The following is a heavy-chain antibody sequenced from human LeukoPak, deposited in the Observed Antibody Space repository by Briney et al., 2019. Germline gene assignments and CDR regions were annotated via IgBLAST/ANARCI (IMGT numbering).Heavy chain of an antibody. CDR1: GGSISSDFNY. CDR2: RYSSGRT. J-gene: IGHJ4*02. CDR3: ARRRWQRGPDVVNPFDY. Sequence: PSETLSLTCTVSGGSISSDFNYWGWIRQPPGKGLEWIGSRYSSGRTYYNPSLKSRVTISVDTSKNQFSLKLSSVTAADTAVYYCARRRWQRGPDVVNPFDYWSQGTLVTVSS. V-gene: IGHV4-39*01. D-gene: IGHD5-12*01.